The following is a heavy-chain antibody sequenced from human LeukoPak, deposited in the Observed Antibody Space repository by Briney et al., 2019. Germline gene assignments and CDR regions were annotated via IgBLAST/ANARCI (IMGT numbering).Heavy chain of an antibody. D-gene: IGHD5-18*01. CDR1: GFTFSSYW. CDR2: IKQDGSEK. V-gene: IGHV3-7*03. J-gene: IGHJ6*03. Sequence: TGGSLRLSCAASGFTFSSYWMSWVRQAPGKGLEWVANIKQDGSEKYYVDSVKGRFTISRDNAKNTVYLQMNNLRAEDTAVYYCAKGGYSSGRYFYYYMDVWGEGTTVTVSS. CDR3: AKGGYSSGRYFYYYMDV.